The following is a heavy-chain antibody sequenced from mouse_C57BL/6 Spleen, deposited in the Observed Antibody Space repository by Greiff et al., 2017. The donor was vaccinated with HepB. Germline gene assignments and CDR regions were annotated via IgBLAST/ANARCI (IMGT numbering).Heavy chain of an antibody. V-gene: IGHV5-4*01. CDR1: GFTFSSYA. CDR3: ARGNNEGYFDY. J-gene: IGHJ2*01. Sequence: EVQVVESGGGLVKPGGSLKLSCAASGFTFSSYAMSWVRQTPEKRLEWVATISDGGSYTYYPDNVKGRFTISRDNAKNNLYLQMSHLKSEDTAMYYCARGNNEGYFDYWGQGTTLTVSS. D-gene: IGHD6-1*01. CDR2: ISDGGSYT.